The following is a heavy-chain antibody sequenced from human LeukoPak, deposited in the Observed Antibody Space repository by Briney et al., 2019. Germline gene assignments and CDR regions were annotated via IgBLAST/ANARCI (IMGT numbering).Heavy chain of an antibody. Sequence: ASVTVSCKTSGYTFTGYYMHWVRQAPGQGLEWMGWINPNTGGTNYAQKFRGRVTMTSDTSISTAYMELSSLRSDDTAVYYCARAPMIVVVFPPRLDFWGQGTLVTVSS. CDR1: GYTFTGYY. CDR2: INPNTGGT. CDR3: ARAPMIVVVFPPRLDF. V-gene: IGHV1-2*02. J-gene: IGHJ4*02. D-gene: IGHD3-22*01.